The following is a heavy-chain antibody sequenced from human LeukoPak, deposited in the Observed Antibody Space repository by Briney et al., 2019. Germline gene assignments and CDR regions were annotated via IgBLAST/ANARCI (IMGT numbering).Heavy chain of an antibody. D-gene: IGHD3-10*01. CDR1: GGSFSGYY. Sequence: SETLSLTCAVYGGSFSGYYWGWVRQPPGKALEWIGNIFYSGSTYYSPSLKSRVTISLDTSRNQFSLKLNSVTAADTAVYYCAKSNGYGLIDIWGQGTMVTVSS. CDR3: AKSNGYGLIDI. V-gene: IGHV4-34*12. CDR2: IFYSGST. J-gene: IGHJ3*02.